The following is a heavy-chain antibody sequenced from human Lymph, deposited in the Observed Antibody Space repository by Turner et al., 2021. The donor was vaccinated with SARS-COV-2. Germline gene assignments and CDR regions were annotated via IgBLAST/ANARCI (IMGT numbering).Heavy chain of an antibody. CDR1: GFTFSSYG. CDR3: ARDLADCGGDCENYSDY. D-gene: IGHD2-21*02. Sequence: QVQLVESGGGVVQPGRSLRLSCAASGFTFSSYGMHWVRQAPGKGLEWVAVIWFDGSNIYYADSVKGRFTISRDNSKNTLYLQMNSLRAEDTAVYYCARDLADCGGDCENYSDYRGQGTLVTVSS. J-gene: IGHJ4*02. CDR2: IWFDGSNI. V-gene: IGHV3-33*01.